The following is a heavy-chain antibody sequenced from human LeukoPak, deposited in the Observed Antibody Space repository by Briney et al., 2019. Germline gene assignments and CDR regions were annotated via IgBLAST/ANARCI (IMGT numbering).Heavy chain of an antibody. J-gene: IGHJ4*02. D-gene: IGHD3-9*01. Sequence: GGSLRLSCAASGFTVSSNYTSWVRQAPGKGLEWVSVIYSGGSTYYADSVKGRFTISRDNSKNTLYLQMNSLRAEDTAVYYCASGLRYFDFDYWGQGTLVTVSS. CDR1: GFTVSSNY. V-gene: IGHV3-53*01. CDR2: IYSGGST. CDR3: ASGLRYFDFDY.